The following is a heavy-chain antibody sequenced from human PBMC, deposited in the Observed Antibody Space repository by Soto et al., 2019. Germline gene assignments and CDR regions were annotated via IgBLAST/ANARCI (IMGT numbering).Heavy chain of an antibody. J-gene: IGHJ6*03. V-gene: IGHV1-3*01. CDR1: GYTFTSYA. Sequence: ASVKVSCKASGYTFTSYAMHWVRQAPGQRLEWMGWINAGNGNTKYSQKFQGRVTITRDTSASTAYMELSSLRSEDTAVYYCAMRGFGELSFYYYMDVWGKGTTVTVSS. CDR3: AMRGFGELSFYYYMDV. CDR2: INAGNGNT. D-gene: IGHD3-10*01.